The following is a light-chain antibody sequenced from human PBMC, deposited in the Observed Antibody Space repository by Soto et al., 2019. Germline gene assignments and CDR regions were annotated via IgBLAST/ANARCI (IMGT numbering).Light chain of an antibody. CDR2: VAS. Sequence: EIVLTQSPGTLSLSPGDRATLSCRASQSVSSSDFAWYQQKAAQAPRLLIYVASSRATGIPDRFSGSGSGTDFTLTISRLEPEDFAVYYCQQYCSSPLYTFGQGTKLEI. CDR1: QSVSSSD. J-gene: IGKJ2*01. CDR3: QQYCSSPLYT. V-gene: IGKV3-20*01.